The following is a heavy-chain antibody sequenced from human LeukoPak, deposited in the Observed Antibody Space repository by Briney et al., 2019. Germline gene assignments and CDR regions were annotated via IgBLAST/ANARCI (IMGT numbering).Heavy chain of an antibody. Sequence: SETLSLTCTVSGGSISSYYWSWLSQPPGKGLEWIGFIYYSGSTHYKSSLKSRVTISVDTSKNQFSLRLSSVTAADTAVYYCARHSGSSPHYFDYWGQGTLVTVSS. J-gene: IGHJ4*02. D-gene: IGHD1-26*01. CDR3: ARHSGSSPHYFDY. V-gene: IGHV4-59*08. CDR2: IYYSGST. CDR1: GGSISSYY.